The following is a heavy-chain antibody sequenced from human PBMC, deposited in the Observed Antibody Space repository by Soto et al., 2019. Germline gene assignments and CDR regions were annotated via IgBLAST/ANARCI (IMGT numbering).Heavy chain of an antibody. CDR3: ARNYYGSGSYEGYYMDV. CDR1: GGSFSGYY. D-gene: IGHD3-10*01. V-gene: IGHV4-34*01. Sequence: SETLSLTCAVYGGSFSGYYWSWIRQPPGKGLEWIGEINHSGSTNYNPSLKSRVTISVDTSKNQFSLKLSSVTAADTAVYYCARNYYGSGSYEGYYMDVWGKGTTVTVSS. J-gene: IGHJ6*03. CDR2: INHSGST.